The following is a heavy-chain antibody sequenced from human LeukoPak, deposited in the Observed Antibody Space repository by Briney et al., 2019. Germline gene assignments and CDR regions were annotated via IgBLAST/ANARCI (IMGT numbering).Heavy chain of an antibody. Sequence: PGGSLRLSCVASHFTFSHFGMLWVRQAPGKGLEWVAVIWNDGSSQYYADSVKGRFTISRDNSQNTVYLQMNSLRGEDKAVYYCAKDAQRGFDYSNSLEKWGQGTLVIVSS. J-gene: IGHJ4*02. D-gene: IGHD4-11*01. CDR3: AKDAQRGFDYSNSLEK. V-gene: IGHV3-33*06. CDR1: HFTFSHFG. CDR2: IWNDGSSQ.